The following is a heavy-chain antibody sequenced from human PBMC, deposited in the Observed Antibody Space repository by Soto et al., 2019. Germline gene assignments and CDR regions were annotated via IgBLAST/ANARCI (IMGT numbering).Heavy chain of an antibody. J-gene: IGHJ4*02. Sequence: GGSLRLSCAASGFTFTTYGMHWVRQAPGKGLEWVAVISYDGTNKFYEDSVDGRFTVSRDNSKNTLFLQMNSLRTEDTAVYYCARGTPYTTGWYYFDFWGQGTPVTVSS. D-gene: IGHD6-19*01. CDR1: GFTFTTYG. CDR2: ISYDGTNK. V-gene: IGHV3-30*03. CDR3: ARGTPYTTGWYYFDF.